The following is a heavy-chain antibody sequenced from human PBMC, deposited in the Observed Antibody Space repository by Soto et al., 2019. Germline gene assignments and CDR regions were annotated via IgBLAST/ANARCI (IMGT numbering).Heavy chain of an antibody. CDR2: ISPGDSGT. CDR3: ARHSTVVVASYYYYYYMDV. Sequence: GGSLKIFRKGFWYSFSTYLIGWVGQMPRKGLDWMGIISPGDSGTRYSPSFQGQVTISADKSISTAYLQWNSLKASDTAMYYCARHSTVVVASYYYYYYMDVWGKGTTVTVSS. J-gene: IGHJ6*03. V-gene: IGHV5-51*01. CDR1: WYSFSTYL. D-gene: IGHD2-15*01.